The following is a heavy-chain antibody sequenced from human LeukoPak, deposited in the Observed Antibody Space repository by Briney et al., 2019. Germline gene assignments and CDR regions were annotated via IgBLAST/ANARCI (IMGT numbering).Heavy chain of an antibody. V-gene: IGHV1-18*01. Sequence: GASVKVSCKASGYTFTSYGISWVRQAPGQGLEWMGWISAYNGNTNYAQKLQGRVTMTTDTSTSTAYMELRSLRSDDTAVYYCAREGFWCSGGSCYYYFDYWGQGTLVTVSS. D-gene: IGHD2-15*01. CDR2: ISAYNGNT. J-gene: IGHJ4*02. CDR3: AREGFWCSGGSCYYYFDY. CDR1: GYTFTSYG.